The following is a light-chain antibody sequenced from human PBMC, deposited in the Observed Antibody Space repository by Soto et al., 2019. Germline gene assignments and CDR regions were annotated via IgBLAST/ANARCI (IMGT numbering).Light chain of an antibody. J-gene: IGKJ5*01. CDR3: QQLNSYPFT. Sequence: IQLTQSPSSISAAIGDRVTMTCRASQGISSSLAWYQQEPGKAPKLLIYEASTLQSGVPSRFSGRGSGTDFTLTISGLQPEDFATYYCQQLNSYPFTFGQGTRLAIK. V-gene: IGKV1-9*01. CDR2: EAS. CDR1: QGISSS.